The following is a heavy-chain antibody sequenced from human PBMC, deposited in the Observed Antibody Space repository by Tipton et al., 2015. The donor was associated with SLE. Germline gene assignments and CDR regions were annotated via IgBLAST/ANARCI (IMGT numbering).Heavy chain of an antibody. Sequence: QSGPEVKKPGSSVKVSCKASGGTFSSYTISWVRQAPGQGLEWMGRIIPILGIANYAQKFQGRVTITADKSTSTAYMELSSLRSEDTAVYYCTRGYSSSWYGTAFDYWGQGTLVTVSS. V-gene: IGHV1-69*02. CDR3: TRGYSSSWYGTAFDY. CDR2: IIPILGIA. D-gene: IGHD6-13*01. J-gene: IGHJ4*02. CDR1: GGTFSSYT.